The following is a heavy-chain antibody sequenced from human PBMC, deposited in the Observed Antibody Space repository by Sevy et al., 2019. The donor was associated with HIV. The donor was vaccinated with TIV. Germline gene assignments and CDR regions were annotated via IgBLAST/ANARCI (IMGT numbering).Heavy chain of an antibody. CDR2: INYSGIT. V-gene: IGHV4-39*05. CDR3: VGPKLTYINGSQYLDY. Sequence: SETPSLTCTVSGASISSSGYYWGWIRQPPGKGLEWIASINYSGITFYNPSLKSRVTISADTSKNQFSLRLSSVTAADSSIYFCVGPKLTYINGSQYLDYWGQGTVVTVSS. J-gene: IGHJ4*02. D-gene: IGHD2-15*01. CDR1: GASISSSGYY.